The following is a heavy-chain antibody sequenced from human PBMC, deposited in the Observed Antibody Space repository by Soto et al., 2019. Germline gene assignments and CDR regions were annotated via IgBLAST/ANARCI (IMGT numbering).Heavy chain of an antibody. V-gene: IGHV3-48*03. D-gene: IGHD2-2*01. CDR1: RSTSSTNE. Sequence: PGGSLRLSCAASRSTSSTNEMNWVRQLPGKGLGWVSYISSSGYTVYYADSVKGRFTISRDNTRNSLYLQMNSLRDEDTALYYCVRYCSTTLCNGVATRTFDYWGQGTLVTVSS. CDR2: ISSSGYTV. J-gene: IGHJ4*02. CDR3: VRYCSTTLCNGVATRTFDY.